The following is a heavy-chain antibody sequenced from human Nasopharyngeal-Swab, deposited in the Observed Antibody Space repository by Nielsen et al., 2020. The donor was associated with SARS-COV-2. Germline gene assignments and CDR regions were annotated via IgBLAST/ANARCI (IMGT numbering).Heavy chain of an antibody. CDR2: ISAYNGNT. D-gene: IGHD6-13*01. Sequence: ASVKVSCKASGYTFTSYGISWVRQAPGQGLEWMGWISAYNGNTNYAQKLQGRVTMTRDTSTSTVYMELSSLRSEDTAVYYCARAFSSWYVMQASDYFDYWGQGTLVTVSS. V-gene: IGHV1-18*01. J-gene: IGHJ4*02. CDR3: ARAFSSWYVMQASDYFDY. CDR1: GYTFTSYG.